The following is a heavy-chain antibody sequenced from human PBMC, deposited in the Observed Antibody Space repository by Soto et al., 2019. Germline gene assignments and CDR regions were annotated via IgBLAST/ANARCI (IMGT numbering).Heavy chain of an antibody. CDR1: GYSFTSYW. Sequence: GESLKISCKGSGYSFTSYWISWVRQMPGKGLEWMGRIDPSDSYTNYSPSFQGHVTISADKSISTAYLQWSSLRAEDTAVYYCARSQALTYYDFWSGHNLYYGMDVWGQGTTVTVSS. CDR2: IDPSDSYT. D-gene: IGHD3-3*01. J-gene: IGHJ6*02. V-gene: IGHV5-10-1*01. CDR3: ARSQALTYYDFWSGHNLYYGMDV.